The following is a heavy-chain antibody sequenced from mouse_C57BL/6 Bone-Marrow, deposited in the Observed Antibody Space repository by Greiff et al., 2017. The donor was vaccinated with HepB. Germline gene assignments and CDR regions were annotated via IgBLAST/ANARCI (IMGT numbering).Heavy chain of an antibody. D-gene: IGHD2-10*01. CDR3: ARSYRGYWYFDV. CDR2: IDPSDSYT. Sequence: VQLQQPGAELVMPGASVKLSCKASGYTFTSYWMHWVKQGPGQGLEWIGEIDPSDSYTNCNPKFKGKSTLTVDKSSSTAYMQLSSLTSEDSAVYYCARSYRGYWYFDVWGTGTTVTVSS. V-gene: IGHV1-69*01. J-gene: IGHJ1*03. CDR1: GYTFTSYW.